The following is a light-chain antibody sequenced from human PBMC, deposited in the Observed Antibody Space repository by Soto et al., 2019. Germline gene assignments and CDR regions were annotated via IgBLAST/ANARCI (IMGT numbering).Light chain of an antibody. CDR1: TGAVTSGHY. V-gene: IGLV7-43*01. J-gene: IGLJ2*01. CDR3: LLYYGGAVI. Sequence: QAVVTQEPSLTVSPGGTVTLTCASSTGAVTSGHYTNWLQQKPGQAPRALIYSTDTKHSWTPARFSGSLLGGKAALTLSGAQPEDEADYYCLLYYGGAVIFCGGTKLTVL. CDR2: STD.